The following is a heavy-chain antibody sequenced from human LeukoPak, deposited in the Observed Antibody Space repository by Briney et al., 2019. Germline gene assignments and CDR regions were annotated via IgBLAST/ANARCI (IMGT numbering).Heavy chain of an antibody. D-gene: IGHD3-3*01. V-gene: IGHV1-18*01. J-gene: IGHJ3*02. CDR1: GYTFTSYG. CDR2: INTYNDNT. Sequence: ASVKVSCKASGYTFTSYGISWVRQAPGQGLEWMGWINTYNDNTKSAQKFQDRITMTTNTSANTAYMELRSLTSDDTAMYYCARTQQRGVSIFGVITIDAFDIWGQGTMVTVSS. CDR3: ARTQQRGVSIFGVITIDAFDI.